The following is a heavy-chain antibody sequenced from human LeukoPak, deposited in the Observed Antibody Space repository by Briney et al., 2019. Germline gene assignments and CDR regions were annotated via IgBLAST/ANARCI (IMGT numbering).Heavy chain of an antibody. CDR2: ISYDGSNK. V-gene: IGHV3-30*04. CDR3: AKDPQDPLYYYDSSGYFDY. CDR1: GFTFSSYA. J-gene: IGHJ4*02. D-gene: IGHD3-22*01. Sequence: QPGGSLRLSCAASGFTFSSYAMHWVRQAPGKGLEWVAVISYDGSNKYYADSVKGRFTISRDNSKNTLYLQMNSLRAEDTAVYYCAKDPQDPLYYYDSSGYFDYWGQGTLVTVSS.